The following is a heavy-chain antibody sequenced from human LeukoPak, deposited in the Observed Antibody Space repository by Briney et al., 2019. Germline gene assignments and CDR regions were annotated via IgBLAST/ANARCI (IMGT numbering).Heavy chain of an antibody. CDR2: IYYSGSS. Sequence: SETLSLTCAVYGGSFSGYYWSWIRQPPGKGLEWIGYIYYSGSSNYNPSLKSRVTMSVDTSKKQFSLRASSVTAADTAVYYCARTEYYFDHWGQGTLVTVSS. V-gene: IGHV4-59*01. D-gene: IGHD3-10*01. J-gene: IGHJ4*02. CDR1: GGSFSGYY. CDR3: ARTEYYFDH.